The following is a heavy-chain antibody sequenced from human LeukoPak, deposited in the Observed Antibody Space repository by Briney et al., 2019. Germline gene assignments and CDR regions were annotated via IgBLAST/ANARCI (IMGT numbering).Heavy chain of an antibody. CDR1: GFTFSTYA. D-gene: IGHD1-26*01. Sequence: GGSLRLSCAASGFTFSTYAMSWVRQAPGKGLEWVSVIYSGGSTYYADSVKGRFTISRDNSKNTLYLQMNSLRAEDTAVYYCARTGWELAPYYYYYMDVWGKGTTVTVSS. J-gene: IGHJ6*03. CDR2: IYSGGST. CDR3: ARTGWELAPYYYYYMDV. V-gene: IGHV3-66*02.